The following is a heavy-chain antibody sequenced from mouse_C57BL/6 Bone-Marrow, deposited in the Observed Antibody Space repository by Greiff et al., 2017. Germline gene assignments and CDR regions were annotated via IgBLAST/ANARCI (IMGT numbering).Heavy chain of an antibody. Sequence: VQLQQSGAELVRPGASVKLSCTASGFNIKDDYMHWVKQRPEQGLEWIGWIDPENGDTEYASKFQGKATITADKSSNTAYLQLSSLTSEDTAVYYCTKAYYSNFPYAMDYWGQGTSVTVSS. CDR3: TKAYYSNFPYAMDY. CDR2: IDPENGDT. CDR1: GFNIKDDY. J-gene: IGHJ4*01. D-gene: IGHD2-5*01. V-gene: IGHV14-4*01.